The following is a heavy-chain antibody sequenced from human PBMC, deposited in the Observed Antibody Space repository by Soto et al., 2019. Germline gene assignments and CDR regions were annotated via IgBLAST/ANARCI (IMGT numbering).Heavy chain of an antibody. D-gene: IGHD6-19*01. J-gene: IGHJ4*02. Sequence: SETLSLTCTVSGVSISSGDYYWSWIRQPPGKGLEWIGYIYYSGSTYYNPSLKSRVTISVDTSKNQFSLKLSSVTAADTAVYYCARDFYGGWYFDYWGQGTLVTVSS. CDR1: GVSISSGDYY. V-gene: IGHV4-30-4*01. CDR3: ARDFYGGWYFDY. CDR2: IYYSGST.